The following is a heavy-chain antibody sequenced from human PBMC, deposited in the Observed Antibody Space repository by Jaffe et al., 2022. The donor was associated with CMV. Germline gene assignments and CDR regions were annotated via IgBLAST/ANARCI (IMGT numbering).Heavy chain of an antibody. Sequence: QVQLVESGGGVVQPGRSLRLSCAASGFTFSSYGMHWVRQAPGKGLEWVAVISYDGSNKYYADSVKGRFTISRDNSKNTLYLQMNSLRAEDTAVYYCAKDLTMIVVFDAFDIWGQGTMVTVSS. CDR3: AKDLTMIVVFDAFDI. D-gene: IGHD3-22*01. V-gene: IGHV3-30*18. CDR1: GFTFSSYG. CDR2: ISYDGSNK. J-gene: IGHJ3*02.